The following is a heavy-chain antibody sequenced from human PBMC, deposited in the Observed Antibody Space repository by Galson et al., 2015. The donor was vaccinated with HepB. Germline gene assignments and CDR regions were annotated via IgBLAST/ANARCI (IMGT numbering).Heavy chain of an antibody. CDR3: ASSSLGTAYYYGMDV. CDR2: FNSDGSST. V-gene: IGHV3-74*01. D-gene: IGHD7-27*01. CDR1: GFTFSSYW. Sequence: SLRLSCAASGFTFSSYWMHWVRRVPGKGLVWVSRFNSDGSSTTYADSVKGRFTISRDSAKKTMYLQMNSLRAEDSAVYYCASSSLGTAYYYGMDVWGQGTTVIVSS. J-gene: IGHJ6*02.